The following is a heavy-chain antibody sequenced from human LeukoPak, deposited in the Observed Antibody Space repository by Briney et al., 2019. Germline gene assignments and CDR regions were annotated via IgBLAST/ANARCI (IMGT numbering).Heavy chain of an antibody. D-gene: IGHD4-23*01. Sequence: PSETLSLTCTVSGGSISSGSYYWSWIRQPAGTGLEWIGRIYTSGGTNYNPSLKSRVTISVDTSKNQFSLKLSSVTAADTAVYYCATSLGGNSGSYYYYKDVWGKGTTVTISS. V-gene: IGHV4-61*02. CDR3: ATSLGGNSGSYYYYKDV. CDR2: IYTSGGT. CDR1: GGSISSGSYY. J-gene: IGHJ6*03.